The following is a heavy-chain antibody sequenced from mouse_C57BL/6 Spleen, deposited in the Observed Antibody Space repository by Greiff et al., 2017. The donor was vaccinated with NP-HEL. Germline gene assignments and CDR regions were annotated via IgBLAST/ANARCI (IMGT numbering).Heavy chain of an antibody. D-gene: IGHD4-1*01. J-gene: IGHJ2*01. CDR1: GFTFSSYG. V-gene: IGHV5-6*01. Sequence: EVKVVESGGDLVKPGGSLKLSCAASGFTFSSYGMSWVRQTPDKRLEWVATISSGGSYTYYPDSVKGRFTISRDNAKNTLYLQMSSLKSEDTAMYYCARLANWDYFDYWGQGTTLTVSS. CDR3: ARLANWDYFDY. CDR2: ISSGGSYT.